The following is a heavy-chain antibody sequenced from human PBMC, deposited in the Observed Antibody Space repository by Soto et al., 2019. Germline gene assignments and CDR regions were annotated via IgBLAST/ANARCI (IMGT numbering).Heavy chain of an antibody. Sequence: QVQLVESGGGVVQPGRSLRLSCAASGFTFSSYGMHWVRQAPGKGLEWVAVIWNDGSNKYYADSVKGRFTISRDNSKNTLWLQMNSLRVEDTAVYYCARIGSWALNFDYWGQGTLVTVSS. J-gene: IGHJ4*02. CDR2: IWNDGSNK. D-gene: IGHD6-13*01. CDR1: GFTFSSYG. V-gene: IGHV3-33*01. CDR3: ARIGSWALNFDY.